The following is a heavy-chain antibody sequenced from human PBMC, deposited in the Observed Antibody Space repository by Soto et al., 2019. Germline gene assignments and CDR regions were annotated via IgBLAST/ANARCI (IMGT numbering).Heavy chain of an antibody. V-gene: IGHV1-46*01. CDR2: IDPGGGST. J-gene: IGHJ6*02. CDR1: GYTFTAYY. Sequence: QVHLVQSGAEVKKPGASVKVSCKASGYTFTAYYMHWVRQAPGQGLEWMGIIDPGGGSTSYAQKFKGRVTMTRDTSTGTVYMGLSSLRSEDTAVYYCARGRQQIEYYSDSSSYHGMDVWGQGTTVTVSS. D-gene: IGHD3-22*01. CDR3: ARGRQQIEYYSDSSSYHGMDV.